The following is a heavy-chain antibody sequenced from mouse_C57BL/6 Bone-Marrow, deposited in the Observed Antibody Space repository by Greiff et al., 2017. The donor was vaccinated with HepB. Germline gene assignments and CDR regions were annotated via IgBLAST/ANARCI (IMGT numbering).Heavy chain of an antibody. D-gene: IGHD2-12*01. V-gene: IGHV1-42*01. CDR1: GYSFTGYY. J-gene: IGHJ4*01. Sequence: VQLQQSGPELVKPGASVKISCKASGYSFTGYYMNWVKQSPEKSLEWIGEINPSTGGTTYNQKFKAKATLTVDKSSSTAYMQLKSLTSEDSAVYYRARYSPYAMDYWGQGTSVTVSS. CDR3: ARYSPYAMDY. CDR2: INPSTGGT.